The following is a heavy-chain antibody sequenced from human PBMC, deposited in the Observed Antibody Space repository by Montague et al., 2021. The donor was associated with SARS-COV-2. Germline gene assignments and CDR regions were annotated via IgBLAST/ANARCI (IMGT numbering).Heavy chain of an antibody. J-gene: IGHJ4*02. CDR1: GASISTGIYY. Sequence: TLSLTCTVSGASISTGIYYWSWIRQPAGKGLEWIGRIRTTGHTDYXXXHESRVFMSVDTSTNQFALSLSSVTAADTAVYFCARFGSGTLEFDLWGQGTLSTISS. V-gene: IGHV4-61*02. CDR3: ARFGSGTLEFDL. D-gene: IGHD1-26*01. CDR2: IRTTGHT.